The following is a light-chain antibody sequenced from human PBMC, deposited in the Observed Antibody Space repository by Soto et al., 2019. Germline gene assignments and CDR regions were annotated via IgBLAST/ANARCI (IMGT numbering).Light chain of an antibody. Sequence: EIVMTQSPATLSVSPGERATLSCRASQSVSSNLAWYQQKPGQAPRLLIYDASNRATGIPARFSGSGSGTDFTLTISSLEPEDFAVYYCQQRSNWPSITFGQGTLLEI. CDR3: QQRSNWPSIT. J-gene: IGKJ5*01. CDR2: DAS. V-gene: IGKV3-11*01. CDR1: QSVSSN.